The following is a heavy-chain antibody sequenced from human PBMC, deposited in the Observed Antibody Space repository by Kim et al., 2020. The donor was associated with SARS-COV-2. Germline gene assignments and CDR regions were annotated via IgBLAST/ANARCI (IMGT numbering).Heavy chain of an antibody. CDR2: ITASGRVT. Sequence: GGSLRLSCAASKFIFNDYAMMWVRQVPGKGLEWVSGITASGRVTYYGDSVRGRFTISRDNSKNTLFLQMNSLRTEDTAVYFCARLGASEVGASMACYGMDVWGQGTTVTVSS. J-gene: IGHJ6*02. CDR3: ARLGASEVGASMACYGMDV. CDR1: KFIFNDYA. D-gene: IGHD1-26*01. V-gene: IGHV3-23*01.